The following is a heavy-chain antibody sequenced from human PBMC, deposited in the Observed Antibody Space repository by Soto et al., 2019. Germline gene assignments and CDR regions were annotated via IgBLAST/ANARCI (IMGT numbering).Heavy chain of an antibody. CDR3: APRPGGGGY. V-gene: IGHV3-53*01. J-gene: IGHJ4*02. CDR2: IYSGGYT. D-gene: IGHD6-6*01. CDR1: GFTVSNNY. Sequence: EVQLVESGGGLIQPGGSLRLSCAVSGFTVSNNYMSWVRQAPGKGLEGVSVIYSGGYTAYGDSVKGRFTISRDNSKNPLFLKMKSLRADARGVDYWAPRPGGGGYWGQGTLVTVSS.